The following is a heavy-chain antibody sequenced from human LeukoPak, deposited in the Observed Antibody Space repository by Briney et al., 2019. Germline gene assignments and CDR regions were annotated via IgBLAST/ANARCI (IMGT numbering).Heavy chain of an antibody. D-gene: IGHD3-22*01. CDR2: VSDSGDYT. CDR3: AREGHTSGYCGTFDV. CDR1: GFTFNSYA. Sequence: GGSLRLSCAASGFTFNSYAMTWVRQAPGKGLEWVSSVSDSGDYTYYADSVKGRFTISRDNSKNTLYLQMKSLRPEDTAVYYCAREGHTSGYCGTFDVWGQGTTVAVS. J-gene: IGHJ3*01. V-gene: IGHV3-23*01.